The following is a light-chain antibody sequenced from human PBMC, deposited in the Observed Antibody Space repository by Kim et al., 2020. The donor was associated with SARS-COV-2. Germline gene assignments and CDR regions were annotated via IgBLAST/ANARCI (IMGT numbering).Light chain of an antibody. CDR2: DVS. CDR1: STDIGGYDY. J-gene: IGLJ3*02. V-gene: IGLV2-14*03. CDR3: SSYTTRITLV. Sequence: GQSITISCTGTSTDIGGYDYVSWYQQHPGQAPKLMIYDVSNRPSGVSNRFSASKSGNTASLTISGLQAEDEGDYYCSSYTTRITLVFGGGTQLTVL.